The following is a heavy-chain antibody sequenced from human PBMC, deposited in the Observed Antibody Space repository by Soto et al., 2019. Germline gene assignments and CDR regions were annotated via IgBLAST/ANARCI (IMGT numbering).Heavy chain of an antibody. Sequence: QVQLVESGGGVVQPGRSLRLSCAASGFTFSSYGMHWVRQAPGKGLEWVAGISYDGSNKYYADSVKGRFTISRDNSKNTLYMQMNSLRAEDTAVYYCAKCPVVIRSREYFDYWGQGTLVTVSS. CDR3: AKCPVVIRSREYFDY. CDR1: GFTFSSYG. V-gene: IGHV3-30*18. J-gene: IGHJ4*02. D-gene: IGHD3-22*01. CDR2: ISYDGSNK.